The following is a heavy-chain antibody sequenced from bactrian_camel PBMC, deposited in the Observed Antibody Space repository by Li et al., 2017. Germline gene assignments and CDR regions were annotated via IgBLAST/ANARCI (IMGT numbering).Heavy chain of an antibody. J-gene: IGHJ4*01. CDR1: GIASSSDC. CDR2: LDRDGNT. V-gene: IGHV3S53*01. CDR3: ARVRGVVAVSFVDY. D-gene: IGHD6*01. Sequence: HVQLVESGGGLVQPGGSLRLSCAASGIASSSDCMGWFRQRTGNQREGVASLDRDGNTSYLDSVKGRFTISRDNAKNTVYLQMNSLKPDDTAVYSCARVRGVVAVSFVDYWGQGTQVTVS.